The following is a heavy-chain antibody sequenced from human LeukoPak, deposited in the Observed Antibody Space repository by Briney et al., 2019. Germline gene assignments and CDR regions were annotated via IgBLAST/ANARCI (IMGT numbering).Heavy chain of an antibody. CDR2: ISSSSSTI. CDR3: ARHSYRYYFDY. Sequence: PGGSLRLSCAASGFTFSSHSMNWVRQAPGKGLEWVSYISSSSSTIYYADSVKGRFTISRDNAKNSLYLQMNSLRAEDTAVYYCARHSYRYYFDYWGQGTLVTVSS. D-gene: IGHD5-18*01. V-gene: IGHV3-48*01. CDR1: GFTFSSHS. J-gene: IGHJ4*02.